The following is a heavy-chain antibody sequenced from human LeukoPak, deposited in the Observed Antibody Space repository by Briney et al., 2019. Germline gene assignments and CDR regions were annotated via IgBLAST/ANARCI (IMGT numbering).Heavy chain of an antibody. CDR2: ISDTGATK. D-gene: IGHD6-19*01. Sequence: GGTLRLSCAASGFTFSSYGMSWVRQAPGKGLEWVSVISDTGATKFYADSVKGRFTISRDNSKNTLYLQMSSLRVEDTAVYYCARGHSGWYDYWGQGTLVTVSS. CDR3: ARGHSGWYDY. J-gene: IGHJ4*02. CDR1: GFTFSSYG. V-gene: IGHV3-23*01.